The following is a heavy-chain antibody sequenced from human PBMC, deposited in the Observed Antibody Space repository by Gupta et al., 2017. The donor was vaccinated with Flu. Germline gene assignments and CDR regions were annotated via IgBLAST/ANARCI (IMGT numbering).Heavy chain of an antibody. J-gene: IGHJ4*02. D-gene: IGHD3-16*01. V-gene: IGHV1-46*03. CDR2: INPSGSST. CDR1: GYALTSFN. CDR3: ARGGGGPLDY. Sequence: GYALTSFNMNWVGQAPGQGLGWMGMINPSGSSTSYADKFQGRVTVTRDTSTSTVYMELNRLRSEDTAVYFCARGGGGPLDYWGQGTLVTVSS.